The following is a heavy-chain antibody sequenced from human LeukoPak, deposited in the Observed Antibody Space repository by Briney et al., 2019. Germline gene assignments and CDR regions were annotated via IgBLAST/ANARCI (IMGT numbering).Heavy chain of an antibody. CDR3: ARQGPPYDSSGYYQGVVDY. D-gene: IGHD3-22*01. J-gene: IGHJ4*02. CDR2: IDPSDFYT. CDR1: GYNFTSYW. Sequence: GESLRISCKGSGYNFTSYWISWVRQMPGKGLEWMGRIDPSDFYTNYSPSFQGHVTISADKPISTAYLQWSSLKASDTAMYYCARQGPPYDSSGYYQGVVDYWGQGTLVTVSS. V-gene: IGHV5-10-1*01.